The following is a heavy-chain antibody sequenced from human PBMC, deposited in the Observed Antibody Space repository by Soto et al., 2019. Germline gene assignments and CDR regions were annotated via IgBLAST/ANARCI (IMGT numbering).Heavy chain of an antibody. CDR1: GYTFTSYY. V-gene: IGHV1-46*01. CDR3: ARDGAYYYDSSNWFDP. D-gene: IGHD3-22*01. J-gene: IGHJ5*02. Sequence: ASVKVSCKASGYTFTSYYMHWVRQAPGQGLEWMGIINPSGGSTSYAQKFQGRVTMTRDTSTSTVYMELSSLRSGDTAVYYCARDGAYYYDSSNWFDPWGQGTLVTVSS. CDR2: INPSGGST.